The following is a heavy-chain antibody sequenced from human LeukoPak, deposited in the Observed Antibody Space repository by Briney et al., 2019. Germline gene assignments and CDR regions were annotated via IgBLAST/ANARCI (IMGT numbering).Heavy chain of an antibody. CDR3: ARDIGSTSLHYYYYMDV. D-gene: IGHD2-2*01. Sequence: SETLSLTCTVSGGSISSGSYYWSWIRQPAGKGLEWIGRIYTSGSTNYNPSLKSRVTISVDKSKNQFSLKLSSVTAADTAVYYCARDIGSTSLHYYYYMDVWGKGTTVTVSS. CDR1: GGSISSGSYY. V-gene: IGHV4-61*02. CDR2: IYTSGST. J-gene: IGHJ6*03.